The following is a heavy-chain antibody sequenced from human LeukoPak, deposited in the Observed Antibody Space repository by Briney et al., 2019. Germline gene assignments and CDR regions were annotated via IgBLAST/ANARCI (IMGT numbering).Heavy chain of an antibody. J-gene: IGHJ4*02. CDR1: GYTFTSYD. D-gene: IGHD3-22*01. Sequence: ASVKVSCKASGYTFTSYDINWVRQATGQGLEWMGWMNPNSGNTGYAQKFQGRVTMTRNTSISTAYMELSSLRSKDTAVYYCALTGRGYYYDSSGPDYWGQGTLVTVSS. CDR3: ALTGRGYYYDSSGPDY. V-gene: IGHV1-8*01. CDR2: MNPNSGNT.